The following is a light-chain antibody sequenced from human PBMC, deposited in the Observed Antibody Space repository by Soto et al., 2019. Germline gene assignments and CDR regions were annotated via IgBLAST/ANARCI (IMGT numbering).Light chain of an antibody. CDR1: QSISSF. Sequence: DIQMTQSPSSLSASLGDRVTITCRASQSISSFLNWYQQKSGKAPKLLIYNGSTLQSGVPSRFSGSGSGTEFTLTISSLQPDDFATYYCQQYNSYSWTFGQGTKVDIK. CDR3: QQYNSYSWT. J-gene: IGKJ1*01. CDR2: NGS. V-gene: IGKV1-5*01.